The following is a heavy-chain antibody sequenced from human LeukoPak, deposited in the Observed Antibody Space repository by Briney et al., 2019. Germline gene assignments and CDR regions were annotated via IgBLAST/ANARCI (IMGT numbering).Heavy chain of an antibody. D-gene: IGHD6-13*01. CDR3: ARGLAVAGSYYFDY. CDR2: ISSSSSYI. V-gene: IGHV3-21*01. Sequence: GGSLRLSCAASGFTFSSYSMNWVRQAPGKGLEWVSSISSSSSYIYYADSVKGRFTISRDNAKNSLYLQMNSLRVEDTTVYYCARGLAVAGSYYFDYWGQGILVTVSS. J-gene: IGHJ4*02. CDR1: GFTFSSYS.